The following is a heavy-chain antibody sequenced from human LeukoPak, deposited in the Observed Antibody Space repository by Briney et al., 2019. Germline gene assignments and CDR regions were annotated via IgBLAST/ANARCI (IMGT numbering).Heavy chain of an antibody. V-gene: IGHV4-39*07. CDR1: GCSISSSSYY. D-gene: IGHD3-3*01. CDR2: IYYSGST. J-gene: IGHJ6*03. Sequence: SETLSLTCTVSGCSISSSSYYWGWIRQPPGKGLEWIGSIYYSGSTYYNPSLKGRVTISVDTSKNQFSLKLSSVTAADTAVYYCARDSPLGDFWSGYFDYYYYMDVWGKGTTVIVSS. CDR3: ARDSPLGDFWSGYFDYYYYMDV.